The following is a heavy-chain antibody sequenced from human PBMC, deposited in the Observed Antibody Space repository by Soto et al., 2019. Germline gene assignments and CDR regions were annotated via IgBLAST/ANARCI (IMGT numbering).Heavy chain of an antibody. J-gene: IGHJ4*02. CDR1: GYTLTELS. CDR3: ATFGSSGSLTRWGRFDY. CDR2: FDPEDGET. V-gene: IGHV1-24*01. Sequence: ASVKVSCKVSGYTLTELSMHWVLQAPGKGLEWMGGFDPEDGETIYAQKFQGRVTMTEDTSTDTAYMELSSLRSEDTAVYYCATFGSSGSLTRWGRFDYWGQGTLVAVSS. D-gene: IGHD3-22*01.